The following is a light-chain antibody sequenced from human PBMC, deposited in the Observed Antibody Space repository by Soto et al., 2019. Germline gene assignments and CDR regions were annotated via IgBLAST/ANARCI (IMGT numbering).Light chain of an antibody. CDR1: QDISSW. J-gene: IGKJ3*01. CDR2: AAS. Sequence: DIQMTQSPSSVCASPGDRVTLDCRASQDISSWLAWYQQKTGKAPKLLIYAASNLQSGVPSRFSGSVSGTDFTLTISRLQPEECATYVGQQGYSFPFTFCPVTKV. V-gene: IGKV1-12*01. CDR3: QQGYSFPFT.